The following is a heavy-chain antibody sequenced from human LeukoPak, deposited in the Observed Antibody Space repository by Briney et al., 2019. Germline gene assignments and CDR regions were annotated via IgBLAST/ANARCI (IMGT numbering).Heavy chain of an antibody. J-gene: IGHJ4*02. CDR3: ARVCIGCYSKDY. D-gene: IGHD2-15*01. CDR2: INSDGSTT. CDR1: GGSFSGYYW. V-gene: IGHV3-74*03. Sequence: ETLSLTCAVYGGSFSGYYWMHWVRQAPGKGLVWVSRINSDGSTTTYADSVKGRFTISRDNAKNTLYLQMNSLRAEDTAVYYCARVCIGCYSKDYWGQGTLVSVSS.